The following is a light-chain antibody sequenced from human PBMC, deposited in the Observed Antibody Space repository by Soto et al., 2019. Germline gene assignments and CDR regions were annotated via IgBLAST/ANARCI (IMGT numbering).Light chain of an antibody. CDR3: QQHNGY. Sequence: DMQMTQSPSTLSVSVGDRVTITCRASQSISSWLAWYQQKPGKAPKVLIYDASSLASGVPSRFSGSGSGTDFTLTITDLQPDEFATYYCQQHNGYFGGGTSVEIK. V-gene: IGKV1-5*01. J-gene: IGKJ4*01. CDR2: DAS. CDR1: QSISSW.